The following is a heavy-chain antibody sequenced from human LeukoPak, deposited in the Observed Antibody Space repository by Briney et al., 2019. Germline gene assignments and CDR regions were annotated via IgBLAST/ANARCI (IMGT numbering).Heavy chain of an antibody. V-gene: IGHV4-31*03. CDR2: IYYSGRT. CDR3: ARAFGRAFDI. D-gene: IGHD3-16*01. Sequence: PSQTLSLTCTVSGGSISSSDFYWSWLRQHPGKGLQWIGYIYYSGRTDYSPSLRSRVAMSMDASQNQFSLNLNSVSVADTAVYYCARAFGRAFDIWGQGTMVTVSS. J-gene: IGHJ3*02. CDR1: GGSISSSDFY.